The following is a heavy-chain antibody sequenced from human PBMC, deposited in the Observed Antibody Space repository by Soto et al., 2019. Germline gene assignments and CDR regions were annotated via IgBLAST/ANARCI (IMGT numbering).Heavy chain of an antibody. J-gene: IGHJ4*02. CDR2: ISSRSSTI. V-gene: IGHV3-11*01. CDR1: GFTFSDYY. D-gene: IGHD2-8*01. CDR3: ASGTNGAFFVY. Sequence: QVQLVESGGGLVKPGGSLRLSCAASGFTFSDYYMSWIRQAPGKGLEWVSYISSRSSTIFYADSVQGRFTISRDNVKNSLYLQRNSLRAEDTAVYYCASGTNGAFFVYWGQGILVTVSS.